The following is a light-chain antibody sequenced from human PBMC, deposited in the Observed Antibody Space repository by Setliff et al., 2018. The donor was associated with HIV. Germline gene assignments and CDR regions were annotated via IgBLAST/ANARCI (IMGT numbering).Light chain of an antibody. V-gene: IGLV2-11*01. J-gene: IGLJ1*01. CDR3: CSYAGSYRYI. CDR2: DVI. CDR1: SSDIGAYNY. Sequence: QSALAQPRSVSGSPGQSVTFSCSGSSSDIGAYNYVSWYQQHPGKAPKLIISDVIRRPSGVPDRFSGSKSGNTASLTISGLRAEDEAEYYCCSYAGSYRYIFGSGTKVTVL.